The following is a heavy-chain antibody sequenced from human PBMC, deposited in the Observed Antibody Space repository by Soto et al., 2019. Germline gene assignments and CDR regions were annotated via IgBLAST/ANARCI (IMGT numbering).Heavy chain of an antibody. CDR1: GGTFSSYA. D-gene: IGHD6-13*01. Sequence: SVKVSCKASGGTFSSYAISWVRQAPGQGLEWMGGIIPIFGTANYAQKFRGRVTITADESTSTAYMELSSLRSEDTAVYYCARSGSSWYNNWFDPWGQGTLVTVSS. V-gene: IGHV1-69*13. CDR2: IIPIFGTA. CDR3: ARSGSSWYNNWFDP. J-gene: IGHJ5*02.